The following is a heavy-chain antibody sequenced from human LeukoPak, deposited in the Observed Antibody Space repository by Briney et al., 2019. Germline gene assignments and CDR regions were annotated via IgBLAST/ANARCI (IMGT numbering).Heavy chain of an antibody. CDR1: GFTFSTYE. V-gene: IGHV3-48*03. D-gene: IGHD4-17*01. CDR2: ISSSGGTI. CDR3: ARADPYGDSTPDY. Sequence: GGSLRLSCVGSGFTFSTYEMTWVRQAPGKGLEWVSYISSSGGTIYYADSVKGRFTISRDNAKNSLYLQMNSLRAEDTAIYYCARADPYGDSTPDYWGQGTPVTVSS. J-gene: IGHJ4*02.